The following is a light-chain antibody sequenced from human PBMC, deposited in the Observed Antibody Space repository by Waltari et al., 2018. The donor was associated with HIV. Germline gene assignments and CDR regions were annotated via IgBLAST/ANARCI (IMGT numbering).Light chain of an antibody. J-gene: IGLJ3*02. CDR2: EVD. Sequence: HSALTQPASVSGSPGQSITISCTGPTSDIRDFNFVSWYQQSPGRAPKLIIFEVDSRPLGISDRFSGSKSGVTASLTISALRAEDEADYFCSSYSARGFVVFGGGTKVTVL. V-gene: IGLV2-14*01. CDR1: TSDIRDFNF. CDR3: SSYSARGFVV.